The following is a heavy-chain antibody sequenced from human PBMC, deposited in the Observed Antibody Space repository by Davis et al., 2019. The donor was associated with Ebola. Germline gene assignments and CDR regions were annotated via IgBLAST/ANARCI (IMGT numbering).Heavy chain of an antibody. CDR1: GFTFSSYE. V-gene: IGHV4-31*02. J-gene: IGHJ6*02. CDR3: ARDLRYYYYGMDV. D-gene: IGHD4-17*01. Sequence: LRLSCAASGFTFSSYEMNWVRQAPGKGLEWIGYIYYSGSTYYNPSLKSRVTISVDTSKNQFSLKLSSVTAADTAVYYCARDLRYYYYGMDVWGQGTTVTVSS. CDR2: IYYSGST.